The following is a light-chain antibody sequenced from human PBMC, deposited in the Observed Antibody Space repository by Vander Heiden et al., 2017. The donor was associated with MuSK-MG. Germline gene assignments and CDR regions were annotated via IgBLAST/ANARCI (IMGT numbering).Light chain of an antibody. CDR3: QKYNSDAFT. CDR1: EGISNY. V-gene: IGKV1-27*01. Sequence: DIQMTQSPSSLSASVGDRVTITCRASEGISNYLAWYQQKPGKVPKLLLYATSTLHSGVPSRFSGSGSEKHFTLTITSLQPEDVATYYCQKYNSDAFTFGGGTKVEIK. CDR2: ATS. J-gene: IGKJ4*01.